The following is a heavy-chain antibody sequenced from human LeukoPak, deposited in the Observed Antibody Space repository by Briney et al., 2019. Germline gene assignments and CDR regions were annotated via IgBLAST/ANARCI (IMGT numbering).Heavy chain of an antibody. CDR1: GFTFSDYS. D-gene: IGHD3-10*01. CDR2: ISLSSSYT. J-gene: IGHJ6*04. V-gene: IGHV3-11*06. CDR3: ARVGSSLDV. Sequence: GGSLRLSCAASGFTFSDYSMAWIRQAPGKGLEWLSYISLSSSYTNYADSVKGRFTVSRDNTKNSLDLQMNSLRAEDTALYFCARVGSSLDVWGNGTAVTVSS.